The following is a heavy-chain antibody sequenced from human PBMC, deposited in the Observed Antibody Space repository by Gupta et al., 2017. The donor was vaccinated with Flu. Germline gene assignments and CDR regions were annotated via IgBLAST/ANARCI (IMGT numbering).Heavy chain of an antibody. D-gene: IGHD3-10*01. CDR2: ISYDGSNK. V-gene: IGHV3-30*18. Sequence: QVQLVESGGGVVQPGRYLRLSCAASGFTFRSNGMQRVGQAPGKGLEWLAVISYDGSNKYYADSGKGRFTISRDNSKNTLYLQMNSLRAEDTAVYYCAKDIYHYGSGSYYRYYYYGMDVWGQGTTVTVSS. CDR1: GFTFRSNG. J-gene: IGHJ6*02. CDR3: AKDIYHYGSGSYYRYYYYGMDV.